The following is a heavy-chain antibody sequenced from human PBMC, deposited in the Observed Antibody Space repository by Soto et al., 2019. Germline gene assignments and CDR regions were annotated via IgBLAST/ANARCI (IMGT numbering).Heavy chain of an antibody. Sequence: QLQLQESGPGLVKPSETLSLTCTVSGVSISDTSYYWGWIRQPPGKGLEWIGTIYFNGNTFSNPSLKRRLTITVDTSSNQFSLRLTSVTAADTAVYYCARQGSYWGQGTLVAVSS. CDR3: ARQGSY. V-gene: IGHV4-39*01. J-gene: IGHJ4*02. CDR2: IYFNGNT. CDR1: GVSISDTSYY.